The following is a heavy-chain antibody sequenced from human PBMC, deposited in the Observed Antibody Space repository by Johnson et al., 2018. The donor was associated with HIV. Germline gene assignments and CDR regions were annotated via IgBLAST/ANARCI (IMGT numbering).Heavy chain of an antibody. CDR1: GFTFSTYG. CDR3: ARDPFTQALDAFDI. CDR2: IWYDGSNR. J-gene: IGHJ3*02. Sequence: QVQLVESGGGVVQPGRSLRLSCVASGFTFSTYGMHWVRQAPGQGLEWVAVIWYDGSNRYYADSVKGRFTISSDNSENTLYLQMNSLRPEDTAVYYCARDPFTQALDAFDIWGQGTMVTVSS. V-gene: IGHV3-30*19.